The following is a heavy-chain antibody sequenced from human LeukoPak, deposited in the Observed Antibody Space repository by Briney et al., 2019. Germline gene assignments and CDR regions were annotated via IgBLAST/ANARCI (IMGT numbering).Heavy chain of an antibody. J-gene: IGHJ4*02. V-gene: IGHV4-4*02. CDR1: GGSISSSNW. CDR3: ARVTAALEFFNY. CDR2: IYHSGST. Sequence: PSETLSLTCAVSGGSISSSNWWSWVRQPPGKGLEWIGEIYHSGSTNYNPSLKSRVTISVDKSKNQFSLKLSSVTAADTAVYYCARVTAALEFFNYWGQGTLSPSPQ. D-gene: IGHD3-3*01.